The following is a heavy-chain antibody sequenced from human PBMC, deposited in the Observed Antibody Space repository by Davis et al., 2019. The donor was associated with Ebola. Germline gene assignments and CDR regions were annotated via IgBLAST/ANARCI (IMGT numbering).Heavy chain of an antibody. Sequence: SETLSLTCPVSGGSISSSSYYWGWIRQPPGKGLEWIGSIYYSGSTYYNPSLKSRVTISVDTSKNQFSLKLSSVTAADTAVYYCARERYSYGPWGAFDIWGQGTMVTVSS. CDR3: ARERYSYGPWGAFDI. CDR1: GGSISSSSYY. J-gene: IGHJ3*02. CDR2: IYYSGST. D-gene: IGHD5-18*01. V-gene: IGHV4-39*02.